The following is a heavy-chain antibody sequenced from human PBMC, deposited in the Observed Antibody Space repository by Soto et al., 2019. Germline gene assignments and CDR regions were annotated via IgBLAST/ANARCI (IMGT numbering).Heavy chain of an antibody. CDR3: AKISYSSSEREY. Sequence: KTSETLSLTCGVSGYSISSGYYWAWIRQPPGKGLEWIGSIYYRGSIYYNPSLKSRVSISVDTSKNQFSLRLSSVIAADTAVYYCAKISYSSSEREYWGQGAQVTVSS. CDR2: IYYRGSI. V-gene: IGHV4-38-2*01. CDR1: GYSISSGYY. J-gene: IGHJ4*02. D-gene: IGHD6-6*01.